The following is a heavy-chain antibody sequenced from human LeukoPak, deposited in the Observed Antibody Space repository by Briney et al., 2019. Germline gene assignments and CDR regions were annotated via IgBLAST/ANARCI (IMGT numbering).Heavy chain of an antibody. CDR3: ARRLYSSSTYNWFDP. Sequence: SETLSLTCAVSGYSISSGYYWGWIRQPPGKGLEWIGSIYHSGSTYYNPSLKSRVTISVDTSKNQFSLKLSSVTAADTAVYYCARRLYSSSTYNWFDPWGQGTLVAVSS. J-gene: IGHJ5*02. CDR1: GYSISSGYY. D-gene: IGHD6-6*01. CDR2: IYHSGST. V-gene: IGHV4-38-2*01.